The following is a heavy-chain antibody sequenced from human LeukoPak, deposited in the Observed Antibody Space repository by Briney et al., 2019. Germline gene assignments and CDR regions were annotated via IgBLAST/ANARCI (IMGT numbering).Heavy chain of an antibody. CDR1: GGSMRGYY. J-gene: IGHJ4*02. CDR3: ARTTGDYYFDY. CDR2: IFHSGIT. V-gene: IGHV4-59*01. Sequence: SETQSLTCTVSGGSMRGYYWSWIRQPPGKGLEWIAYIFHSGITNYNPSLKSRVTISVDTSENHFSLRLTSVTAADTAVYYCARTTGDYYFDYWGQGTLVTVSS. D-gene: IGHD7-27*01.